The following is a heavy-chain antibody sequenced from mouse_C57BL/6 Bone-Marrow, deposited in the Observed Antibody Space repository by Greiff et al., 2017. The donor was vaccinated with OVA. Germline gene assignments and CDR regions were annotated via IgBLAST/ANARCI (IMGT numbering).Heavy chain of an antibody. Sequence: EVKVVESGGDLVKPGGSLKLSCAASGFTFSSYGMSWVRQTPDKRLEWVATISSGGSYTYYPDSVKGRFTISRDNAKNTLYLQMSSLKSEDTAMYYCARPGFNYFDYWGQGTTLTVSS. CDR3: ARPGFNYFDY. J-gene: IGHJ2*01. CDR1: GFTFSSYG. V-gene: IGHV5-6*01. CDR2: ISSGGSYT. D-gene: IGHD1-2*01.